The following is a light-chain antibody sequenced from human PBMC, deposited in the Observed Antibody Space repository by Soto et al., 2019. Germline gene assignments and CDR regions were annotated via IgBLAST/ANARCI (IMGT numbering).Light chain of an antibody. Sequence: DIVMTQSPDSLAVSLGERATINCKSSQSVFYSSNNKNCLAWYQQKPGQPPKLLIFWASTRESGVPDRFSGGGSGTDFTLTISSLQAEDVAVYYCQQYYGSPSFGQGTRLEIK. CDR2: WAS. J-gene: IGKJ5*01. CDR3: QQYYGSPS. CDR1: QSVFYSSNNKNC. V-gene: IGKV4-1*01.